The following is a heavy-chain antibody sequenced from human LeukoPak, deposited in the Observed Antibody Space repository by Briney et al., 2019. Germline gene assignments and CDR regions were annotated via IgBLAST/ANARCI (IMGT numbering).Heavy chain of an antibody. D-gene: IGHD6-19*01. CDR1: GYTFTSYG. V-gene: IGHV1-18*01. CDR3: ARDTTSSGWYGGNY. CDR2: ISAYNGNT. Sequence: ASVKISCKASGYTFTSYGISWVRQAPGQGLEWMGWISAYNGNTNYAQKLQGRVTMTTDTSTSTAYMELRSLRSDDTAVYYCARDTTSSGWYGGNYWGQGTLVTVSS. J-gene: IGHJ4*02.